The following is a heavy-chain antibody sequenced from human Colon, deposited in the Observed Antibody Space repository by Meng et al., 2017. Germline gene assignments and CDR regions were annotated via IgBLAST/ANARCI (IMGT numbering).Heavy chain of an antibody. CDR2: ISASNTYI. D-gene: IGHD4-23*01. CDR1: VFSFSDYT. Sequence: EVHLVESGGGLVKPGGSLRLSCAASVFSFSDYTMNWVRQAPGKGVEWLSSISASNTYIYYADSVKGRFTISRDNAKNSLYLQMNSLRAGDTAVYYCARVSPGGQPNHYHPLNFDSWGQGTLVTVSS. V-gene: IGHV3-21*01. CDR3: ARVSPGGQPNHYHPLNFDS. J-gene: IGHJ4*02.